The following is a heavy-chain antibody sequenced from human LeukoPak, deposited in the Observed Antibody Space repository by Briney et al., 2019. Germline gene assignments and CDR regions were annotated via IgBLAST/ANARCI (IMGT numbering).Heavy chain of an antibody. V-gene: IGHV4-4*02. Sequence: SGTLSLTCAVSVHSLSSSNWRSWVRPPPGEWLEGIGEIYNSGRTNYTPSLKSRVTISVDRSKHQFSLKLSSLTAADAAVYYCARATHDDGDYSDFDYWGQGTLVTVSS. CDR1: VHSLSSSNW. CDR2: IYNSGRT. D-gene: IGHD4-17*01. CDR3: ARATHDDGDYSDFDY. J-gene: IGHJ4*02.